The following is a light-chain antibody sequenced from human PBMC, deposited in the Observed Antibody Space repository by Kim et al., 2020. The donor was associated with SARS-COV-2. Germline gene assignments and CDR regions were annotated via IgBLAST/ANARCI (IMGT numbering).Light chain of an antibody. J-gene: IGLJ3*02. V-gene: IGLV2-14*03. CDR2: DVT. CDR3: VSFTTIDTWV. CDR1: NNDVGANDY. Sequence: QSALTQPASVSGSAGQSITISCTGTNNDVGANDYVSWFQQHPGRVPKVVIFDVTERPSGISSRFSGSKSGSTASLTISGLQAEDEADYYCVSFTTIDTWVFGGGTQLTVL.